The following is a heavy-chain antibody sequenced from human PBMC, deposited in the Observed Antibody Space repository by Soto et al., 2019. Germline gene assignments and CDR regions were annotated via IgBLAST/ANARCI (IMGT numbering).Heavy chain of an antibody. D-gene: IGHD3-10*01. CDR2: IIPIFGTA. CDR3: ARDSPRGLLSESALEPTDAFDI. Sequence: ASVKVSCKASGGTFSSYAISWVRQAPGQGLEWMGGIIPIFGTANYAQKFQGRVTITADESTSTAYMELSSLRSEDTAVYYCARDSPRGLLSESALEPTDAFDIWGQGTMVTVSS. J-gene: IGHJ3*02. CDR1: GGTFSSYA. V-gene: IGHV1-69*13.